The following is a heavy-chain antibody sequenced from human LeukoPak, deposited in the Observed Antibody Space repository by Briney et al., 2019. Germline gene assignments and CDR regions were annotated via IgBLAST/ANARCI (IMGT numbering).Heavy chain of an antibody. V-gene: IGHV3-23*01. CDR3: AKALYCGGDCYNY. Sequence: GGSLRLSCAASGFTVSSNYMSWVRQAPGRGLEWVSAISASGDNTHYADSVKGRFTISRDNSRNTVYLQMNSLRAEDTAVYYCAKALYCGGDCYNYWGQGTLVTVSS. CDR1: GFTVSSNY. CDR2: ISASGDNT. D-gene: IGHD2-21*02. J-gene: IGHJ4*02.